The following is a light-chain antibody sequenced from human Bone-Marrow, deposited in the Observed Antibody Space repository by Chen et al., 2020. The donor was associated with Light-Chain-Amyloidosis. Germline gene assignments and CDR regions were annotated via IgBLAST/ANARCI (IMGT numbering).Light chain of an antibody. CDR3: SSYTSSSTLV. CDR1: SSDVGGYNS. J-gene: IGLJ3*02. CDR2: DVS. V-gene: IGLV2-14*01. Sequence: QSALTQPASVSGSPGQWSTIACTGTSSDVGGYNSVPWYQQHPGKAPKLMIYDVSNRPSGVSNRFSGSKSGNTASLTLSGLQAEDEADYYCSSYTSSSTLVFGGGTKLTVL.